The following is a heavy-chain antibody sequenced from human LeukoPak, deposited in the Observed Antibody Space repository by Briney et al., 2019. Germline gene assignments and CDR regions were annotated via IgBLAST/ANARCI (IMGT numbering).Heavy chain of an antibody. CDR3: ARGNSGSYREFDY. CDR2: IYTSGST. D-gene: IGHD1-26*01. J-gene: IGHJ4*02. CDR1: GDSISSYY. V-gene: IGHV4-4*07. Sequence: SETLSLTCTVSGDSISSYYWSWIRQPAGKGLEWIGRIYTSGSTNYNASLKSRVSMSVDTSKNQFSLKLSSVTAADTAVFYCARGNSGSYREFDYWGQGTLVTVSS.